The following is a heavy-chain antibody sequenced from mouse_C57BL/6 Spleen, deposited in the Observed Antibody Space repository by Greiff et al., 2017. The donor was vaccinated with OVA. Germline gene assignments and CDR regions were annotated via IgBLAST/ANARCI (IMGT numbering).Heavy chain of an antibody. D-gene: IGHD2-1*01. V-gene: IGHV1-7*01. CDR1: GYTFTSYW. CDR2: INPSSGYT. CDR3: ASGGGNSYYYAVDY. Sequence: QVHVKQSGAELAKPGASVKLSCKASGYTFTSYWMHWVKQRPGQGLEWIGYINPSSGYTKYNQKFKDKATLTADKSSSTAYMQLRSLTYDDSAVYYCASGGGNSYYYAVDYWGQGTSVTVSS. J-gene: IGHJ4*01.